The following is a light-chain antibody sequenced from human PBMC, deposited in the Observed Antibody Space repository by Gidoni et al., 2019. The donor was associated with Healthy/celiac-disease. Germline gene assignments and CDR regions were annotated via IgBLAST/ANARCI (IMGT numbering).Light chain of an antibody. V-gene: IGKV3-11*01. CDR1: QSVSSY. J-gene: IGKJ4*01. CDR2: DAS. CDR3: HQGLT. Sequence: DIVLTQSPATLSLSPGERATLSCRASQSVSSYLAWYQQKPGQAPRLLIYDASNRATGIPARFSGSGSGTDFTLTISSLEPEDFAVYYCHQGLTFGGXTKVEIK.